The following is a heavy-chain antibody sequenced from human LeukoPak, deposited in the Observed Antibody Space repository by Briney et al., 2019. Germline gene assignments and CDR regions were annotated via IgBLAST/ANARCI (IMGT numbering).Heavy chain of an antibody. J-gene: IGHJ4*02. CDR3: ARGRVWEPKVLDY. D-gene: IGHD1-26*01. CDR2: IYYSGST. Sequence: SETLSLTCTVSGGSISSGGYYWSWIRQHPGKGLEWIGYIYYSGSTNYNPSLKSRVTISVDTSKNQFSLKLSSVTAADTAVYYCARGRVWEPKVLDYWGQGTLVTVSS. V-gene: IGHV4-61*08. CDR1: GGSISSGGYY.